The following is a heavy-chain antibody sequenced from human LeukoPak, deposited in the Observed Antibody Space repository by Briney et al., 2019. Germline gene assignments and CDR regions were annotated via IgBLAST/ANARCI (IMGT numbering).Heavy chain of an antibody. CDR1: GGSFSGYY. D-gene: IGHD3-10*01. J-gene: IGHJ4*02. CDR2: INHSGST. Sequence: SETLSLTCAVYGGSFSGYYWSWIRQPPGKGLEWIGEINHSGSTNYNPSLKSRVTISVDTSKNQFSLKLSSVTASDTAVYYCVYYYGSGSVEYWGQGTLVTVSS. CDR3: VYYYGSGSVEY. V-gene: IGHV4-34*01.